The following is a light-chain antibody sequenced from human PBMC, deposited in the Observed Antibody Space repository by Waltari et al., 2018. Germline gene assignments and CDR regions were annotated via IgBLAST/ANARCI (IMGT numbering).Light chain of an antibody. V-gene: IGKV2-28*01. CDR1: RSLLHINGNNY. CDR3: MQALQTPYT. J-gene: IGKJ2*01. Sequence: EIVMTQSPLSLPVTPGEPASISCRSSRSLLHINGNNYLDWYLQKPGQSPQILIYLGSNRASGVPDRFTGSGSGTDFTLKISRVEAEDVGVYFCMQALQTPYTFGQGTKLEI. CDR2: LGS.